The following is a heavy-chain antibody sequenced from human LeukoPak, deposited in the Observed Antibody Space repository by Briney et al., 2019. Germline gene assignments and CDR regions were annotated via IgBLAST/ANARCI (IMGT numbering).Heavy chain of an antibody. Sequence: GGSLRLSCAASGFTFSNAWMSWVRQAPGKGLEWVGRIKSKTDGGTTDYAAPVKGRFTISRDDSKNTLYLQMNSLKTEDTAVYYCTTTVSYYDSSGYPWGRFVDYWGQGTLVTVSS. J-gene: IGHJ4*02. CDR2: IKSKTDGGTT. V-gene: IGHV3-15*01. D-gene: IGHD3-22*01. CDR1: GFTFSNAW. CDR3: TTTVSYYDSSGYPWGRFVDY.